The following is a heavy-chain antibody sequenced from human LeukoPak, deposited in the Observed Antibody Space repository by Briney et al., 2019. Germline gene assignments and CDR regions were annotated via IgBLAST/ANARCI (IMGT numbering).Heavy chain of an antibody. CDR1: GGTFSSYA. V-gene: IGHV1-69*01. Sequence: SVKLSCKASGGTFSSYAISWVRQAPGQGLEWMGGIIPIFGTGNYAQKFQGRVRITASESTSTAYMELSSKSSEDTAVYYCARKEGRWLQSTGYFDYWGEGALVTVSS. CDR3: ARKEGRWLQSTGYFDY. J-gene: IGHJ4*02. D-gene: IGHD5-24*01. CDR2: IIPIFGTG.